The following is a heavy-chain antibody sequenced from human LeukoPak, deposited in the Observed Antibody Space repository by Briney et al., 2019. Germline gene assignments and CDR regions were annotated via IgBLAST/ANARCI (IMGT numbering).Heavy chain of an antibody. J-gene: IGHJ4*02. CDR1: GFSFSDYY. D-gene: IGHD3-10*01. CDR2: ISSRGTTI. CDR3: ARVYYGSGSPRHFDY. V-gene: IGHV3-11*01. Sequence: GGSLRLSCAASGFSFSDYYVSWIRQAPGKGLERVSYISSRGTTIYYADSVKGRFTISRDNAKNSLYLQMSSLRAEDTAVYYCARVYYGSGSPRHFDYWGQGTLVTVSS.